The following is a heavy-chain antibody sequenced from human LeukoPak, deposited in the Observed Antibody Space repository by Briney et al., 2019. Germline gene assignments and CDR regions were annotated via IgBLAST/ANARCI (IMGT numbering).Heavy chain of an antibody. Sequence: PAGSLRLSCAASGFTVSSNYMSWVRLAPGKGLEWVSVIYSGGSTYYADSVKGRFTISRDNSKNTLYLQMNSLRAEDTAVYYCASKDQSVHQWLGELDYWGQGTLVTVSS. CDR1: GFTVSSNY. CDR2: IYSGGST. J-gene: IGHJ4*02. D-gene: IGHD6-19*01. V-gene: IGHV3-53*01. CDR3: ASKDQSVHQWLGELDY.